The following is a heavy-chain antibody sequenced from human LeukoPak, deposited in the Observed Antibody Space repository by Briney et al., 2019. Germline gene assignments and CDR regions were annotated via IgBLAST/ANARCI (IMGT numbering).Heavy chain of an antibody. CDR3: ARVRRMVRGVNWFDP. CDR2: INAGNGNT. CDR1: GYTFTSYA. V-gene: IGHV1-3*03. J-gene: IGHJ5*02. D-gene: IGHD3-10*01. Sequence: GASVKVSCKASGYTFTSYAMHWVRQAPGQRLEWMGWINAGNGNTKYSQEFQGRVTITRDTSASTAYMELSSLRSEDTAVYYCARVRRMVRGVNWFDPWGQGTLVTVSS.